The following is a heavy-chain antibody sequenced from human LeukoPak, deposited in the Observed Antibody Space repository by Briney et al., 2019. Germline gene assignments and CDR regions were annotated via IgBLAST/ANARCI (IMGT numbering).Heavy chain of an antibody. CDR3: ARDDGSGSYYIYDNYYYYMDV. J-gene: IGHJ6*03. CDR1: GGSTSSYY. Sequence: SETLSLTCTVSGGSTSSYYWSWIRQPPGKGLEWIGYIYYSGSTNYNPSLKSRVTISVDTSKNQFSLKLSSVTAADTAVYYCARDDGSGSYYIYDNYYYYMDVWGKGTTVTISS. CDR2: IYYSGST. D-gene: IGHD3-10*01. V-gene: IGHV4-59*01.